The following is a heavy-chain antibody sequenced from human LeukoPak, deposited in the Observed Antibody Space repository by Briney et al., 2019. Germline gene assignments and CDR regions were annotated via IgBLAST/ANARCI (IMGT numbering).Heavy chain of an antibody. CDR3: ARNLHRRYCDK. V-gene: IGHV3-48*02. Sequence: GGSLRLSCVASGFNFNAYSMTWVRQAPGKELEWIARIRAGGGGGTIYYADPVRGRFTVSRDDARNSLYLQMNSLRDEDTATYYWARNLHRRYCDKWGQGTLVTVSS. CDR2: IRAGGGGGTI. CDR1: GFNFNAYS. J-gene: IGHJ4*02.